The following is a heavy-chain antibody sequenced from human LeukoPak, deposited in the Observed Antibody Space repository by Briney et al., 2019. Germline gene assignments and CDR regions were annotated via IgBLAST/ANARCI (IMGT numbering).Heavy chain of an antibody. D-gene: IGHD2-15*01. V-gene: IGHV4-4*02. J-gene: IGHJ4*02. CDR1: GVSISSNLW. CDR3: ARNRGYCSGGSCYVKHFDY. CDR2: IYYSGST. Sequence: PSGTLSLTCAVSGVSISSNLWWTWVRQPPGKGLEWIGSIYYSGSTYYNPSLKSRVTISVDTSKNQFSLKLSSVTAADTAVYYCARNRGYCSGGSCYVKHFDYWGQGTLVTVSS.